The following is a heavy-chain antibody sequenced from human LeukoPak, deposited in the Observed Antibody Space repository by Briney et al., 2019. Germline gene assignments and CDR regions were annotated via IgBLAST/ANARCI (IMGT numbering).Heavy chain of an antibody. V-gene: IGHV3-7*03. D-gene: IGHD4-17*01. CDR2: IKQDGSEK. CDR1: GFTFSSYW. CDR3: ARGQTTVTN. J-gene: IGHJ4*02. Sequence: GGSLRLSCAASGFTFSSYWMSWVRQAPGKGLEWVANIKQDGSEKYYVNSVKGRFTISRDNAENSLYLQMSSLRAEDTAVYYCARGQTTVTNWGQGTLVTVSS.